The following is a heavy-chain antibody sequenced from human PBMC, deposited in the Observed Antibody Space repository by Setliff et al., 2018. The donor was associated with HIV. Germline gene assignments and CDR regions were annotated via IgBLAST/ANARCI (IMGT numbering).Heavy chain of an antibody. CDR3: GRVPYKSAWFSGGHNPFDV. V-gene: IGHV1-46*01. CDR1: GHTFINYY. CDR2: IYSGGGST. Sequence: ASVKVSCKAPGHTFINYYIHWVRQAPGQGLEWMGIIYSGGGSTNYAQKFQGRVTMTIDTSTSTVYMDLRSLTSDDTAVYYCGRVPYKSAWFSGGHNPFDVWGQGTMVTVSS. D-gene: IGHD6-19*01. J-gene: IGHJ3*01.